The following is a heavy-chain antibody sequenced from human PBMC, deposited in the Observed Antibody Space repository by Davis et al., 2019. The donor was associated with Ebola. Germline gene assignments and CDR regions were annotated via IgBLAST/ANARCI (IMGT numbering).Heavy chain of an antibody. CDR1: GGSFSGYY. CDR3: ARGNAFDI. Sequence: SETLSLTCAVYGGSFSGYYWSWIRQPPGKGLEWIGEINHSGSTNYNPSLKSRVTISVDRSKHQFSLKLSSVTAADTAVYYCARGNAFDIWGQGTMVTVSS. CDR2: INHSGST. V-gene: IGHV4-34*01. J-gene: IGHJ3*02.